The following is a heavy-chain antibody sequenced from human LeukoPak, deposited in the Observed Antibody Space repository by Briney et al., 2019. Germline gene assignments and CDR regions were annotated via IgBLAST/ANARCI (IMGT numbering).Heavy chain of an antibody. J-gene: IGHJ4*02. CDR3: ARDDPGDPFDY. V-gene: IGHV3-48*04. Sequence: PGGSLRLSCAASGFTFTSYNMNWVRQAPGKGLEWISFISSSGSTIYYADSVKGRFTISRDNAKNSLYLQMNSLRAEDTAVYYCARDDPGDPFDYWGQGTLVTVSS. CDR2: ISSSGSTI. D-gene: IGHD4-17*01. CDR1: GFTFTSYN.